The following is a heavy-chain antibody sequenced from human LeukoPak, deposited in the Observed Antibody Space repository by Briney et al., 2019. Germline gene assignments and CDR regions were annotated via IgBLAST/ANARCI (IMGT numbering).Heavy chain of an antibody. J-gene: IGHJ4*02. Sequence: GGSLRLSCAASGFTVSSNYMSWVRQAPGKGLEWVSVIYSGGSTYYADSVKGRFTISRHNSKNTLYLQMNSLRAEDTAVYYCARGLNYGGNSRSKYYFDYWGQGTLVTVSS. CDR3: ARGLNYGGNSRSKYYFDY. D-gene: IGHD4-23*01. CDR1: GFTVSSNY. V-gene: IGHV3-53*04. CDR2: IYSGGST.